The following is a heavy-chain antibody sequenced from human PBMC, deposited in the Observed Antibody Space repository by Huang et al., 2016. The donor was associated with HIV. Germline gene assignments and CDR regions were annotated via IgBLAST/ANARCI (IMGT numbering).Heavy chain of an antibody. D-gene: IGHD3-16*01. Sequence: QIHLVQSGPEVKQPGASVKVSCKASGYKFTIYEITWVRQTPRQGLEWMGWISGDNVSTRFAQKFQDRLTMTTDVSTSTAYLELRSLRLDDTAVYYCARTKGEFDFWGQGALVTVSS. CDR2: ISGDNVST. CDR1: GYKFTIYE. CDR3: ARTKGEFDF. V-gene: IGHV1-18*04. J-gene: IGHJ4*02.